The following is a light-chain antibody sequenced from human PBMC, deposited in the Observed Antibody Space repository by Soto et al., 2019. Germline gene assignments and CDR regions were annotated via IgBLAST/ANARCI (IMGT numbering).Light chain of an antibody. CDR1: QSVPANY. CDR2: DAS. Sequence: IVLTQSPATLSLSPGETATLSCGASQSVPANYLAWYQQKPGLAPRLLIYDASRRATGIPDRFSGSGSGTDFTITISRLVPEDFAVYYCLQYGNSLSFGGGTKVEIK. V-gene: IGKV3D-20*01. CDR3: LQYGNSLS. J-gene: IGKJ4*01.